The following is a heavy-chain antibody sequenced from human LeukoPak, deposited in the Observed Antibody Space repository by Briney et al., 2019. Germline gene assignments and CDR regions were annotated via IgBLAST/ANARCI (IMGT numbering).Heavy chain of an antibody. CDR2: IYYSGST. CDR1: GGSISSYY. D-gene: IGHD3-16*01. CDR3: ARVKDPGGYYYYYYMDI. V-gene: IGHV4-59*12. J-gene: IGHJ6*03. Sequence: SETLSLTCTVSGGSISSYYWSWIRQPPGKGLEWIGSIYYSGSTNYNPSLKSRVTISVDTSKNQFSLKVSSVTAADTAVYYCARVKDPGGYYYYYYMDIWGKGNTVTVSS.